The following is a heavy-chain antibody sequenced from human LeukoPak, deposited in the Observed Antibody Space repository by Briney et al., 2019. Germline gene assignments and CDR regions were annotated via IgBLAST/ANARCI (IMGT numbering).Heavy chain of an antibody. CDR2: IIPIFGTA. V-gene: IGHV1-69*06. Sequence: VASVKVSCKASGGTFSSYAISWVRQAPGQGLEWMGGIIPIFGTANYAQKFQGRVTITADKSTSTAYMELSSLRSEDTAVYYCARDGRSLRFLEWSQNWFDPWGQGTLVTVSS. J-gene: IGHJ5*02. CDR3: ARDGRSLRFLEWSQNWFDP. CDR1: GGTFSSYA. D-gene: IGHD3-3*01.